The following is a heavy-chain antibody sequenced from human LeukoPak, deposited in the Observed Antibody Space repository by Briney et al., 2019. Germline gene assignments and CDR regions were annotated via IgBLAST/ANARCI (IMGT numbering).Heavy chain of an antibody. D-gene: IGHD6-6*01. J-gene: IGHJ5*02. CDR1: GFTLSTYS. Sequence: GGSLRLSRAASGFTLSTYSMNWVRQAPGQGLEWVSSISSSSGYIYYADSVKGRFTISRDNAMNSLYLQMNSLRAEDTAVYYCARGREGIAARWWVEEPRWYFFDPWGQGTLVTVPS. CDR2: ISSSSGYI. CDR3: ARGREGIAARWWVEEPRWYFFDP. V-gene: IGHV3-21*01.